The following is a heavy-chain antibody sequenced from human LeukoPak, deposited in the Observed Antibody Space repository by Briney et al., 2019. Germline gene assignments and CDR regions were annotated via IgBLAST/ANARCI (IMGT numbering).Heavy chain of an antibody. J-gene: IGHJ4*02. V-gene: IGHV1-69*05. CDR3: SRDRPGYGDYWFDY. CDR2: IIPIFGTA. CDR1: GGTFSSYA. Sequence: ASLKVSCTASGGTFSSYAISWVRHAPGPGLEWMGRIIPIFGTANYANKFQGRVTITTDESTNTAYMQLSSLRSEATAVYYCSRDRPGYGDYWFDYWGQGTLVTVSS. D-gene: IGHD4-17*01.